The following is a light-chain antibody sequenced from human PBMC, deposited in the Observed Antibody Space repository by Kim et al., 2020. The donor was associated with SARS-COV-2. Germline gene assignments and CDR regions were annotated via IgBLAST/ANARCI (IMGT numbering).Light chain of an antibody. CDR2: KAS. V-gene: IGKV1-5*03. J-gene: IGKJ1*01. Sequence: SASVGDRVNITCRASQSISSWLAWYQQKPGKAPKILIYKASNLQSGVPSRFSGSGSGTEFTLTISSLQPDDVATYYCQQYTRYSTFGQGTKVEIK. CDR1: QSISSW. CDR3: QQYTRYST.